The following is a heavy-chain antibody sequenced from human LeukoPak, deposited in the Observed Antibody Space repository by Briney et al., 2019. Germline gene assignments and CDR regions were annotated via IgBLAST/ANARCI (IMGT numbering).Heavy chain of an antibody. CDR1: GGSINSYY. V-gene: IGHV4-59*01. CDR2: IYYSGST. D-gene: IGHD2-8*01. J-gene: IGHJ6*02. Sequence: PSETLSLTCTVSGGSINSYYWSWIRQPPGKGLEWIGFIYYSGSTNYNPSLKSRVTISVDTSKNQFSLKLSSVTAADTAVYYCARVYGGENSPTEYCTNGVCYYYYGMDIWGQGTTVTVSS. CDR3: ARVYGGENSPTEYCTNGVCYYYYGMDI.